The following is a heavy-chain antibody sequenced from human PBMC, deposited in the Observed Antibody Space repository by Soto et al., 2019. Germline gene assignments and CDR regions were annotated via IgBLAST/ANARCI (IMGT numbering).Heavy chain of an antibody. D-gene: IGHD1-26*01. J-gene: IGHJ4*02. CDR2: IYYSGST. CDR3: ARVKFRYGSYHPYIDY. CDR1: GGSISSGGYY. Sequence: SETLSLTCTVSGGSISSGGYYWSWIRQHPGKGLEWIGYIYYSGSTYYNPSLKSRVTISVDTSKNQFSLKLSSVTAADTAVYYCARVKFRYGSYHPYIDYWGQGTLVTVSS. V-gene: IGHV4-31*03.